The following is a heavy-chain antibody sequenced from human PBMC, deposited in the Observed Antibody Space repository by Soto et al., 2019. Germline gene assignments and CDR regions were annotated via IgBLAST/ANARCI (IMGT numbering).Heavy chain of an antibody. CDR2: INAGNGNT. D-gene: IGHD6-6*01. Sequence: GASVKVSCKASGYTFTSYPMHWVRQAPGQRLEWMGWINAGNGNTKYSQKFQGRVTITRDTSASTAYMELSSLRSEDTAVYYCARVNKYSSSWYYFDYWGQGTLVTVSS. CDR3: ARVNKYSSSWYYFDY. J-gene: IGHJ4*02. V-gene: IGHV1-3*01. CDR1: GYTFTSYP.